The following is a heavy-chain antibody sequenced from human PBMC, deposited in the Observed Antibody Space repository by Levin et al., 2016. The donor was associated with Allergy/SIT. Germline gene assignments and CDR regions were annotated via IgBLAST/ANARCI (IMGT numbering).Heavy chain of an antibody. CDR3: ARADYSSSWYRPQKGFDAFDI. D-gene: IGHD6-13*01. Sequence: SETLSLTCAISGDSVSSNSAAWNWIRQSPSRGLEWLGRTYYRSKWYNDYAVSVKSRITINPDTSKNQFSLQLNSVTPEDTAVYYCARADYSSSWYRPQKGFDAFDIWGQGTMVTVSS. V-gene: IGHV6-1*01. CDR2: TYYRSKWYN. CDR1: GDSVSSNSAA. J-gene: IGHJ3*02.